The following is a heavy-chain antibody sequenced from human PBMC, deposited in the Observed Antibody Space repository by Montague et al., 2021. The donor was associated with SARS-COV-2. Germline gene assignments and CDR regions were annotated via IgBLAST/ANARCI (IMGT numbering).Heavy chain of an antibody. CDR1: SGSLSGYY. J-gene: IGHJ4*02. Sequence: SETLSLTCAVYSGSLSGYYWSWIRQAPGKELEWIGEINYSGDTYYNPSLTSRVTISMDTSESQFSLKMTSVTAADTAVYYCARLGSSWWFFDYWGQGSLVTVSS. CDR2: INYSGDT. D-gene: IGHD2-8*02. V-gene: IGHV4-34*01. CDR3: ARLGSSWWFFDY.